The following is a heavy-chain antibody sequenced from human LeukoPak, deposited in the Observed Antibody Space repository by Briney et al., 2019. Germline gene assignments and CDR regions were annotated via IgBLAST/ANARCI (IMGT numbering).Heavy chain of an antibody. V-gene: IGHV4-59*01. J-gene: IGHJ5*02. CDR1: GGSISSYY. Sequence: SETLSLTCTVSGGSISSYYWSWIRQPPGKGLEWIGYIYYSGSTNYNPSLKSRVTISVDTSKNQFSLKLSSVTAADTAVYYCARTLTYYDSSGYGNWFDPRGQGTLVTVSS. CDR2: IYYSGST. CDR3: ARTLTYYDSSGYGNWFDP. D-gene: IGHD3-22*01.